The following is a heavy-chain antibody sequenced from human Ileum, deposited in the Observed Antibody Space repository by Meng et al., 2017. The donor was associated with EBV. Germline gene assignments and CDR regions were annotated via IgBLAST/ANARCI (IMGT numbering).Heavy chain of an antibody. Sequence: QMQLQESGPELVKTSETLSLTCTVSGGSISSDIWWSWVRQPPGKGLEWIGEVYHRGDTNYNPSLKSRVDISVDKSKNQFYLSLFSVTAADTAVYYCGRDQGRELINHWGQGTLVTVSS. CDR2: VYHRGDT. V-gene: IGHV4-4*02. CDR1: GGSISSDIW. J-gene: IGHJ4*02. D-gene: IGHD1-7*01. CDR3: GRDQGRELINH.